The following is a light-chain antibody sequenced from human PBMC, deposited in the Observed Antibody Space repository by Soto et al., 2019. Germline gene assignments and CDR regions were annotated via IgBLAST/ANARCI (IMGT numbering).Light chain of an antibody. J-gene: IGLJ1*01. V-gene: IGLV1-51*01. CDR2: DTH. CDR3: GTWDRGLSDGV. CDR1: SSNIGNNY. Sequence: QSVLTQPPSVSAAPGQKVTISCSGSSSNIGNNYVSWYQQLPGTAPKLLIYDTHKRPSGIPDRFSGSKSGTSATLGITGLQTGDEADYYCGTWDRGLSDGVLGDGTKVTVL.